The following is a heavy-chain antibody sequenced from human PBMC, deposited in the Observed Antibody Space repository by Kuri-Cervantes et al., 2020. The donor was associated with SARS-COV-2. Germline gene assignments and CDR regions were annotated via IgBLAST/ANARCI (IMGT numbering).Heavy chain of an antibody. CDR3: AKDRVGVQDF. CDR2: ISHDGKNK. V-gene: IGHV3-30*18. J-gene: IGHJ4*02. Sequence: GGSLRLSCAASGFNFSRTDMHWVCQAPGKGLEWVAVISHDGKNKKCIASGKGRFTISRDNSQNTLYLHMKSLRSEDTAMYYCAKDRVGVQDFWGQGTLVTVSS. D-gene: IGHD2-21*01. CDR1: GFNFSRTD.